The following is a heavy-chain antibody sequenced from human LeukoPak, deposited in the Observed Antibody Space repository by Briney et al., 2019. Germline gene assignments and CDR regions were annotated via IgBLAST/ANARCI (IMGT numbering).Heavy chain of an antibody. V-gene: IGHV3-30*04. CDR2: ISYDGSNK. D-gene: IGHD3-10*01. J-gene: IGHJ6*02. CDR1: GFTFSSYA. Sequence: GGSLRLSCAASGFTFSSYAMHWVRQAPGKGLEWVAVISYDGSNKYYADSVKGRFTISRDNSKNTLYLQMNSLRAEDTAVYYCARDRGSLYSYGMDVWGQGTTVTVSS. CDR3: ARDRGSLYSYGMDV.